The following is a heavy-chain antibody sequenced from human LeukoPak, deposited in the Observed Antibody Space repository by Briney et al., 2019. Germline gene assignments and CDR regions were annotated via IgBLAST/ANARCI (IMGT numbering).Heavy chain of an antibody. D-gene: IGHD2-15*01. CDR2: IIPIFGTA. V-gene: IGHV1-69*05. J-gene: IGHJ5*02. CDR1: AGTFSSYA. CDR3: AREVGGNWFDP. Sequence: ASVKVSCKASAGTFSSYAISWVRQAPGQGLEWMGRIIPIFGTANYAQKFLGRVTITTDESTSTAYMELSSLRSEDTAVYYCAREVGGNWFDPWGQGTLVTVSS.